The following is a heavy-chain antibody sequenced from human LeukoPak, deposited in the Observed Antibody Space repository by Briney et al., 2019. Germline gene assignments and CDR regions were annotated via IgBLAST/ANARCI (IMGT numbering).Heavy chain of an antibody. CDR3: AREDGALRYFDWLPARGDYYYYMDV. V-gene: IGHV1-18*01. CDR2: ISAYNGST. Sequence: ASVKVSCKASGYTFTSYGISWVRQAPGQGLEWMGWISAYNGSTNYAQKLQGRVTMTTDTSTSTAYMELRSLRSDDTAVYYCAREDGALRYFDWLPARGDYYYYMDVWGKGTTVTVSS. J-gene: IGHJ6*03. CDR1: GYTFTSYG. D-gene: IGHD3-9*01.